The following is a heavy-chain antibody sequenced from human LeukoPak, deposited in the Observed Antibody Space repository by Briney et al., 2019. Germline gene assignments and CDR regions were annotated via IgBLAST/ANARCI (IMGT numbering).Heavy chain of an antibody. CDR3: ARDYGDPFDY. CDR1: GYSISSGFY. J-gene: IGHJ4*02. V-gene: IGHV4-38-2*02. D-gene: IGHD4-17*01. CDR2: IYHSGST. Sequence: PSETLSLTCSVSGYSISSGFYWGWIRPPPGKGLEWIGSIYHSGSTYYNPSLKSRVTISVDTSKNHFSLKLSSVTAADTAVYYCARDYGDPFDYWGQGTLVTVSS.